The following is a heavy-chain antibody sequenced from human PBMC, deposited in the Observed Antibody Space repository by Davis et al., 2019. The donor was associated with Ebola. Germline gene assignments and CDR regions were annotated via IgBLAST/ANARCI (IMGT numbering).Heavy chain of an antibody. D-gene: IGHD6-13*01. V-gene: IGHV1-3*01. J-gene: IGHJ6*02. CDR1: GYTFTSYA. Sequence: ASVKVSCKASGYTFTSYAMHWVRQAPGQRLEWMGWINAGNGNTKYSQKFQGRVTITRDTSASTAYMELSSLRSEDTAVYYCARPFRPGIAAAGTYYYGMDVWGQGTTVTVSS. CDR2: INAGNGNT. CDR3: ARPFRPGIAAAGTYYYGMDV.